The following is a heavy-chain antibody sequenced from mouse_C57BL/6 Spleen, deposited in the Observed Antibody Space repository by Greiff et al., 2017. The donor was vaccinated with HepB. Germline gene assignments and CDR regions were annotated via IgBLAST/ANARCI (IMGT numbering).Heavy chain of an antibody. Sequence: EVQRVESGGGLVKPGGSLKLSCAASGFTFSSYAMSWVRQTPEKRLEWVATISDGGSYTYYPDNVKGRFTISRDNAKNNLYLQMSHLKSEDTAMYYCARDHYSNYGYYAMDYWGQGTSVTVSS. V-gene: IGHV5-4*01. CDR3: ARDHYSNYGYYAMDY. CDR2: ISDGGSYT. D-gene: IGHD2-5*01. J-gene: IGHJ4*01. CDR1: GFTFSSYA.